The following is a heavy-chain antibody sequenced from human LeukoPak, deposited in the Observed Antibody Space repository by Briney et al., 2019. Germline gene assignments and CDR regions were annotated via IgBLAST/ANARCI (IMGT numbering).Heavy chain of an antibody. D-gene: IGHD2-2*02. Sequence: SQTLSLTCTVCGGSISSGSYYWSWIRQPAGNGLDWIGRIYTSGSTNYNPSLKSRVTISVDTSKNQFSLKLSSVTAADTAVYYCAREVGSTSGYILRGCVRLDPWGQGTLVTVSS. CDR2: IYTSGST. V-gene: IGHV4-61*02. CDR1: GGSISSGSYY. CDR3: AREVGSTSGYILRGCVRLDP. J-gene: IGHJ5*02.